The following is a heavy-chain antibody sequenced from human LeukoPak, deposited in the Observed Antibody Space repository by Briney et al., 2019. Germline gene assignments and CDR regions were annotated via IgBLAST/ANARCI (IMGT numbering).Heavy chain of an antibody. D-gene: IGHD1-14*01. V-gene: IGHV1-3*01. CDR1: GYTFTSYA. Sequence: ASVKVCKASGYTFTSYAMHWVRQAPGQRLEWMGWINAGNGNTKYSQKFQGRVTITRDTSASTAYMELSSLRSEDTAVYYCARSRMTFDYWGQGTLVTVSS. CDR2: INAGNGNT. CDR3: ARSRMTFDY. J-gene: IGHJ4*02.